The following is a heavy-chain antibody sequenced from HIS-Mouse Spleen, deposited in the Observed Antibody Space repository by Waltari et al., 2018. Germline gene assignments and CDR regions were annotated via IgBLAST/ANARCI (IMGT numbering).Heavy chain of an antibody. Sequence: QVQLQESGPGLVKPSETLSLTCTVAGYSISSGYYWGWIRPPPGKGLEWIGSIYHSGSTYYNPSLKSRVTISVDTSKNQFSLKLSSVTAADTAVYYCARDPYVAAAYNWFDPWGQGTLVTVSS. CDR1: GYSISSGYY. CDR2: IYHSGST. J-gene: IGHJ5*02. V-gene: IGHV4-38-2*02. CDR3: ARDPYVAAAYNWFDP. D-gene: IGHD6-13*01.